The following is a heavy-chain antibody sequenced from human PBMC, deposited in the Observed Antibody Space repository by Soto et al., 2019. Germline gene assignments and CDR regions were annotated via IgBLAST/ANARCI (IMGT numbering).Heavy chain of an antibody. J-gene: IGHJ5*02. Sequence: KVSCKASGYTFTSYGISWVRQAPGQGLEWMGWISAYNGNTNYAQKLQGRVTMTTDTSTSTAYMELRSLRSDDTAVYYCARRVLAAAGTNWFDPWGQGTLVTSPQ. CDR2: ISAYNGNT. CDR1: GYTFTSYG. V-gene: IGHV1-18*01. CDR3: ARRVLAAAGTNWFDP. D-gene: IGHD6-13*01.